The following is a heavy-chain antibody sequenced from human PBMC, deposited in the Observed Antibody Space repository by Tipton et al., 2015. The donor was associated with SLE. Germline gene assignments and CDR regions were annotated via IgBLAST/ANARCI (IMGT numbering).Heavy chain of an antibody. V-gene: IGHV4-31*03. CDR3: ARGPNWGLDDAFDI. D-gene: IGHD7-27*01. CDR1: VYSISSSHW. J-gene: IGHJ3*02. Sequence: TLSLTCNVSVYSISSSHWWGWIRQHPGKGLEWIGFISYDGRTKYNPSLKSRVTISLDTSKTQFFLRLSSVTAADTAVYFCARGPNWGLDDAFDIWGQGTMVSVSS. CDR2: ISYDGRT.